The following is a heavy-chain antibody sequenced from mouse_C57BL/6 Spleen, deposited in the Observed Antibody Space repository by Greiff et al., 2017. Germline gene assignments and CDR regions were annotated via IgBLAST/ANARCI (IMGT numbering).Heavy chain of an antibody. J-gene: IGHJ1*03. CDR3: ARGGDYDVGWYFDV. V-gene: IGHV1-63*01. CDR2: IYPGGGYT. D-gene: IGHD2-4*01. Sequence: QVQLQQSGAELVRPGTSVKMSCQASGYTFTNYWIGWAKQRPGHGLEWIGDIYPGGGYTNSNEKFKGKATLTADKSPSTAYMQFSSLTSEDSDIYVWARGGDYDVGWYFDVWGTGTTVTVSS. CDR1: GYTFTNYW.